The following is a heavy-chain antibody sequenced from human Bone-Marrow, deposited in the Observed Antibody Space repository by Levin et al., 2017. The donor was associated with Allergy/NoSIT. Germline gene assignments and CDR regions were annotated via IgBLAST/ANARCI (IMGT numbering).Heavy chain of an antibody. J-gene: IGHJ4*02. V-gene: IGHV3-48*03. D-gene: IGHD3-10*01. CDR2: IRSSGSTT. CDR3: AKGGESGSYSGY. Sequence: GESLKISCAASGFIFSTYEMTWVRQAPGKGLEWISYIRSSGSTTYYADSVKGRFTISRDNAQNALYLQMNSLRAEDTAVYYCAKGGESGSYSGYWGPGTLVTVSS. CDR1: GFIFSTYE.